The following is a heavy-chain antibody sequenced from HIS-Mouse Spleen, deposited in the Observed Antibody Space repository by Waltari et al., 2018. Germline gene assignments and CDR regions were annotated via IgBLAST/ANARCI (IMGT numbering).Heavy chain of an antibody. D-gene: IGHD3-22*01. Sequence: QVQLQESGPGLVKPSQTLSLTCTVSGGSISSGGYYWSWIRQHPGKGLEWIGYIYYSGSTYSNPSLKSRVTKSVDTSKNQFSLKLSSVTAADTAVYYCARGGLYYYDSSGYYYVFDAFDIWGQGTMVTVSS. CDR2: IYYSGST. V-gene: IGHV4-31*03. CDR1: GGSISSGGYY. CDR3: ARGGLYYYDSSGYYYVFDAFDI. J-gene: IGHJ3*02.